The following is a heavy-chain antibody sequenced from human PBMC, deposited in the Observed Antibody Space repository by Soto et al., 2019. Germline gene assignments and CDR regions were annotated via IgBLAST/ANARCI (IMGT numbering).Heavy chain of an antibody. J-gene: IGHJ4*02. Sequence: QVQLQESGPGLVKPSQTLSLTCTVSGGSITSGVYYWSWIRQHPGKGLEWIGYIYYSGSTYYNPSLKTRLTISVDTSKNQFSLKLSSVTAADTAVYYCARSYSDYVYYFDYWGQGTLVTVSS. CDR1: GGSITSGVYY. CDR2: IYYSGST. V-gene: IGHV4-31*03. D-gene: IGHD4-17*01. CDR3: ARSYSDYVYYFDY.